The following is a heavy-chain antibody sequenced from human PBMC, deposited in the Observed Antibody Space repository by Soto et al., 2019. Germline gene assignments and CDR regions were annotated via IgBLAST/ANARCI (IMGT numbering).Heavy chain of an antibody. D-gene: IGHD2-15*01. J-gene: IGHJ3*02. CDR1: GYTFTGYY. Sequence: ASVKVSCKASGYTFTGYYMHWVRQAHGQGLEWMGWINPNSGGTNYAQKFQGWVTMTRDTSISTAYMELSRLRSDDTAMYYCAACSGGSCYYHRAFDIWGQGTMVTVSS. CDR2: INPNSGGT. V-gene: IGHV1-2*04. CDR3: AACSGGSCYYHRAFDI.